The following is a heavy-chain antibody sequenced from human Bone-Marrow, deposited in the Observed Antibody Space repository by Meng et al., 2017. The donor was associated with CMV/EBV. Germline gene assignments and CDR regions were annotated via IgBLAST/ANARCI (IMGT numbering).Heavy chain of an antibody. CDR1: GFTFSSYW. Sequence: GESLKISCAASGFTFSSYWMHWVRQAPGKGLVWVSRINSDGSSTSYADSVKGRFTISRDNAKNSLYLQMNSLRAEDTAVYYCARSTAVVSFDYWGQGTLVTVSS. V-gene: IGHV3-74*01. CDR2: INSDGSST. D-gene: IGHD5-18*01. CDR3: ARSTAVVSFDY. J-gene: IGHJ4*02.